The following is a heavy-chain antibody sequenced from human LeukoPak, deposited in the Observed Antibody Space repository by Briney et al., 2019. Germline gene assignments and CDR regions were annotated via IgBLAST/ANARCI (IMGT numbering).Heavy chain of an antibody. D-gene: IGHD3-22*01. CDR1: GFTFSAYW. CDR2: VDTDGSTV. Sequence: GGSLRLSCAASGFTFSAYWMNWVRQGPGRGLVWVARVDTDGSTVNYADSVKGRFTISRDNAKNTLYLQMNSLRAEDTAVYYCARDQETESYYYDSSGYYPIDWGQGTLVTVSS. V-gene: IGHV3-74*01. J-gene: IGHJ4*02. CDR3: ARDQETESYYYDSSGYYPID.